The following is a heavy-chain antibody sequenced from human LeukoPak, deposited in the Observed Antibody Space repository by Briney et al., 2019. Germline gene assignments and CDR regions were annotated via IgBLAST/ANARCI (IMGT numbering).Heavy chain of an antibody. CDR2: INPHSGGT. Sequence: GASVKVSCKASGYTFTGYYIQWVRQAPGQGLEWMGWINPHSGGTNYAQEFQGRVTMTRDTSISTAYMELSSLRPDDTAVYSCARGVTARGSYYYMDIWGNGTTVTISS. V-gene: IGHV1-2*02. CDR3: ARGVTARGSYYYMDI. J-gene: IGHJ6*03. D-gene: IGHD2-21*02. CDR1: GYTFTGYY.